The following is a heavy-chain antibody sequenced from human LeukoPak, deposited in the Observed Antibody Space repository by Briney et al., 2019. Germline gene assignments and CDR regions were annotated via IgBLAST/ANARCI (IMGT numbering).Heavy chain of an antibody. Sequence: GSLRLSCATSGFTFTNYAMNWVRQAPGKGLAWVSGISGGGGSTYYADSVKGRFTISRDNSKNTLYLQMNSLRADDTAEYYCAKRAGAAAYYYFDLWGRGTLVTVSS. V-gene: IGHV3-23*01. CDR2: ISGGGGST. D-gene: IGHD3-22*01. J-gene: IGHJ2*01. CDR1: GFTFTNYA. CDR3: AKRAGAAAYYYFDL.